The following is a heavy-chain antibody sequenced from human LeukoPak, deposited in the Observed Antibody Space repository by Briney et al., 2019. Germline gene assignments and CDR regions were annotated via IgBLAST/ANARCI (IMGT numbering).Heavy chain of an antibody. Sequence: ASVKVSCKASGYTFTGYHMHWVRQPPGQGLEGMGWINPYRCCSNYPQKFQGRVTMTRDTSISTAYMELCRLRSDDTAVYYCARDFVRYYDSSGYYYGYWGQGTLVTVSS. D-gene: IGHD3-22*01. V-gene: IGHV1-2*02. CDR3: ARDFVRYYDSSGYYYGY. CDR1: GYTFTGYH. J-gene: IGHJ4*02. CDR2: INPYRCCS.